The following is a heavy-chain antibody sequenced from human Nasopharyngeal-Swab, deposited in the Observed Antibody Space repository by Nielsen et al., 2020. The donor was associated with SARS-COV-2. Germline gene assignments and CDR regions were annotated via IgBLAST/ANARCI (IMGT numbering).Heavy chain of an antibody. D-gene: IGHD3-22*01. CDR3: IKGGPTYDSGAYYYYDVRYTGDS. V-gene: IGHV1-8*01. CDR2: MNPNSGNT. Sequence: ASVKVSCKASGYTFTSYDINWVRQATGQGLEWMGWMNPNSGNTGYAQKFQGRVTMTRSTSISTAYMELSSLRSEDTAIYYCIKGGPTYDSGAYYYYDVRYTGDSWGQGTLVTVSS. J-gene: IGHJ4*02. CDR1: GYTFTSYD.